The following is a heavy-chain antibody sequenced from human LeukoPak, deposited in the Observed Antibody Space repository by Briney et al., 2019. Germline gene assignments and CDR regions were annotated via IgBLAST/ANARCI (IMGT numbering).Heavy chain of an antibody. Sequence: GGSLRLSCAASGFTFDDYAMHWVRQAPGKGLEWGSGISWNSGSIGYADPVKGRFTISRDNAKNSLYLQMNSLRAEDTALYYCAKGAITFGGVIVRGAFDIWGQGTMVTVSS. J-gene: IGHJ3*02. CDR3: AKGAITFGGVIVRGAFDI. V-gene: IGHV3-9*01. CDR1: GFTFDDYA. CDR2: ISWNSGSI. D-gene: IGHD3-16*02.